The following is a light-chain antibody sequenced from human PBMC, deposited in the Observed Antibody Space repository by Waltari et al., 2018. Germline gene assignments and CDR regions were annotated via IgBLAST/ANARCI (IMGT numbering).Light chain of an antibody. CDR3: HSRDASGVAGS. Sequence: SSELTQDPAVSVAMGQTGRITCQVDSLRSYYASWYQQRPGQATILVIYDKNNRPSGVPDRFSGSSSHNTGSLTITGAQAEDEASYYCHSRDASGVAGSFGGGTKLTVL. J-gene: IGLJ2*01. V-gene: IGLV3-19*01. CDR1: SLRSYY. CDR2: DKN.